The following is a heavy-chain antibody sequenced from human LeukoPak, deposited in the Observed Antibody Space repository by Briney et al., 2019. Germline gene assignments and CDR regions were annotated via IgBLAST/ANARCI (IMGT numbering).Heavy chain of an antibody. CDR1: GFTFSSYW. D-gene: IGHD2-2*01. V-gene: IGHV3-30*02. Sequence: PGGSLRLSCAASGFTFSSYWMSWVRQAPGKGLEWVAFIRYDGSNKYYADSVKGRFTISRDNSKNTLYLQMNSLRAEDTAVYYCAKDVVVPAEYYFDYWGQGTLVTVSS. CDR2: IRYDGSNK. CDR3: AKDVVVPAEYYFDY. J-gene: IGHJ4*02.